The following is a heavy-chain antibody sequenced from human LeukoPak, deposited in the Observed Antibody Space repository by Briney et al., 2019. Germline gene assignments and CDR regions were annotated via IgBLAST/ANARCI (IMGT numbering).Heavy chain of an antibody. CDR1: GGSLSRYY. V-gene: IGHV4-59*01. D-gene: IGHD6-6*01. Sequence: SETLSLTCTVSGGSLSRYYWSWIRQPPGKRLEWIGYIFYSGSTNYNPSLKSRVTMTVDTSQNQFSLRLSSVTAADTAVYYCARWSGSVTARNYYYYMDVWGEGTTVTVSS. CDR3: ARWSGSVTARNYYYYMDV. J-gene: IGHJ6*03. CDR2: IFYSGST.